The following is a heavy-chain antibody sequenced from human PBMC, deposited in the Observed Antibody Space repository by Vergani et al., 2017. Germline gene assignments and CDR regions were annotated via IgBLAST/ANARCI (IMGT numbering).Heavy chain of an antibody. CDR1: NYSIGRDYF. CDR2: IYHGERT. V-gene: IGHV4-38-2*02. CDR3: ARHGGSGNYYHLFDS. D-gene: IGHD3-3*01. Sequence: QVHLQESCPGLVQTSETLYLTCSVSNYSIGRDYFWGWLRRSPGKGLEYIASIYHGERTYYNPSRKSRANISIDTSEKVISLRLTSVTAADTALYHCARHGGSGNYYHLFDSWGQGTLVTVSS. J-gene: IGHJ4*02.